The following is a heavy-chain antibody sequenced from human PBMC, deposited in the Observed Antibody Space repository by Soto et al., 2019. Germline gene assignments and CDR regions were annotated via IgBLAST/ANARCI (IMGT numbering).Heavy chain of an antibody. CDR1: GFTFSSYG. Sequence: QVQLVESGGGVVQPGRSLRLSCAASGFTFSSYGMHWVRQAPGKGLEWVAVISYDGSNKYYADSVKGRFTISRDNSKNTLYLQTNSLRAEDTAVYYCAKGTASSGHCSESWGQGTLVTVSS. V-gene: IGHV3-30*18. D-gene: IGHD3-22*01. CDR3: AKGTASSGHCSES. CDR2: ISYDGSNK. J-gene: IGHJ5*02.